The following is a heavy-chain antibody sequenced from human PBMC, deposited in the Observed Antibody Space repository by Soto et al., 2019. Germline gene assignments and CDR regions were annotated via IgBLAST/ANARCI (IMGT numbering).Heavy chain of an antibody. Sequence: QVQLHESGPGLVKPSETLSLTCTVSGGSITSFFWNWIRQPPGKGLEWIGNLYSGSTKYSPSLKSRVTISAVTSKNQFSLSLRSVTAADTAVYYCARIAAATTSWGQGILVTVPS. CDR1: GGSITSFF. CDR3: ARIAAATTS. V-gene: IGHV4-59*08. J-gene: IGHJ5*02. CDR2: NLYSGST. D-gene: IGHD6-13*01.